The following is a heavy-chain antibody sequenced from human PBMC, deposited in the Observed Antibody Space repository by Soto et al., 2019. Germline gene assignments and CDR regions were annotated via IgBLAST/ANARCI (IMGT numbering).Heavy chain of an antibody. CDR2: INPNSGGT. V-gene: IGHV1-2*04. Sequence: ASVKVSCKASGYTFTGYYMHWVRQAPGQGLEWMGWINPNSGGTNYAQKFQGWVTMTRDTSISTAYMELSRLRSDDTAVYYCARAGYDSPYYYGMDVWGQGTTVTVSS. CDR3: ARAGYDSPYYYGMDV. CDR1: GYTFTGYY. J-gene: IGHJ6*02. D-gene: IGHD3-22*01.